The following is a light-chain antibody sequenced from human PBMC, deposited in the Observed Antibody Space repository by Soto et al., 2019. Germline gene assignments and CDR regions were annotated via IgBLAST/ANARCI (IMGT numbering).Light chain of an antibody. Sequence: DIQMTQSPSSLSASVGDRVTITCRASQTISNTLNWYQQRPGKPPNLLIYASSTLQSGVPPRFSGGGSGTEFTLTISSLQPEDFATYDCQQTYSTPITVGQGTRLEIK. CDR3: QQTYSTPIT. CDR1: QTISNT. J-gene: IGKJ5*01. V-gene: IGKV1-39*01. CDR2: ASS.